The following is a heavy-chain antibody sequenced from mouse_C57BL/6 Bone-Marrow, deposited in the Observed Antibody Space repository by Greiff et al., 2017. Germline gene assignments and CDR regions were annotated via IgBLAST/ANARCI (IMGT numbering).Heavy chain of an antibody. CDR2: IYPGDGDT. Sequence: QVQLQQSGPELVKPGASVKISCKASGYAFSSSWMNWVKQRPGKGLEWIGRIYPGDGDTNYNGKFKGKATLTADKSSSTAYMQLSSLTSEDAAVYFCARGKRFDDGGQGTTLTVAS. CDR3: ARGKRFDD. V-gene: IGHV1-82*01. D-gene: IGHD2-1*01. J-gene: IGHJ2*01. CDR1: GYAFSSSW.